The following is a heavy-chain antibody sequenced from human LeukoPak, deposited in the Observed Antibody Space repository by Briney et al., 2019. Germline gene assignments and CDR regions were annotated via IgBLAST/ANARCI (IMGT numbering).Heavy chain of an antibody. CDR3: ARGLGDYYDSRGYYYPGDFDY. J-gene: IGHJ4*02. Sequence: ASVEVSCKTSGYTFTDFYMHWVRQAPGQGLEWMGWINPNGGSTTYAQKFQGRVTMTRDTSISTAYMELTRLRSDDTAVYYCARGLGDYYDSRGYYYPGDFDYWGQGTLVTVSS. V-gene: IGHV1-2*02. CDR1: GYTFTDFY. CDR2: INPNGGST. D-gene: IGHD3-22*01.